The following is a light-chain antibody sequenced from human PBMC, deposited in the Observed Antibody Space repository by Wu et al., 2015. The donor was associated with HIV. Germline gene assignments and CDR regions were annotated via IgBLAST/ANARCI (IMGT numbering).Light chain of an antibody. V-gene: IGKV3D-20*02. Sequence: IVLTQSPDTLSLSPGERATLSCRASQSVSSTSLGWYQQKPGQAPRLLIYYTSSRATGIPDRFSGSGSGAHFTLTISRLEPEDFAVYYCQQRFTWPLTFGQGTRLEIK. CDR1: QSVSSTS. J-gene: IGKJ5*01. CDR2: YTS. CDR3: QQRFTWPLT.